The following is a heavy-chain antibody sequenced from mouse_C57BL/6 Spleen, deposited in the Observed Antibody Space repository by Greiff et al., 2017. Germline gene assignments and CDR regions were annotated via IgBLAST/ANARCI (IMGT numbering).Heavy chain of an antibody. CDR1: GYAFTNYL. Sequence: VQLQQSGAELVRPGTSVKVSCKASGYAFTNYLIEWVKQRPGQGLEWIGVINPGSGGTNYTEKFKGKATLTADKSSSTAYMQLSSLTSEVSAVYFCARYYYYAMGDWGQGTSVTVAS. J-gene: IGHJ4*01. CDR2: INPGSGGT. CDR3: ARYYYYAMGD. V-gene: IGHV1-54*01.